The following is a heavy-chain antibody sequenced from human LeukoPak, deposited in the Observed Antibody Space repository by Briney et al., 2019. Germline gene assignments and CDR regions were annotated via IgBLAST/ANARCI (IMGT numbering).Heavy chain of an antibody. Sequence: PSETLSLTCTVSGGSIISGSYYWSWIRQPAGKGLEWIVRIYTSGSTNYNPALKSRVTRSVDTSKNQFSLKLSSVPAADTAVYYCARWEGSYSSSWYDYWGQGTLVTVSS. CDR2: IYTSGST. CDR1: GGSIISGSYY. V-gene: IGHV4-61*02. J-gene: IGHJ4*02. CDR3: ARWEGSYSSSWYDY. D-gene: IGHD6-13*01.